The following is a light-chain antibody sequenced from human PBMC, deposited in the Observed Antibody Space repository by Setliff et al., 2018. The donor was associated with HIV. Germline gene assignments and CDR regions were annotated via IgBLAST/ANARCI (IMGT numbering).Light chain of an antibody. J-gene: IGLJ3*02. CDR1: SSNIGNNA. CDR2: SDS. V-gene: IGLV1-44*01. CDR3: ASWDDGLDGWV. Sequence: QSVLAQPPSASGTPGQRVSISCSGSSSNIGNNAANWYQQVPGTAPKLLIFSDSHRPSGVPDRFSGSKSGTSASLAISGLQSGDEAVYYCASWDDGLDGWVFGGGTQLTV.